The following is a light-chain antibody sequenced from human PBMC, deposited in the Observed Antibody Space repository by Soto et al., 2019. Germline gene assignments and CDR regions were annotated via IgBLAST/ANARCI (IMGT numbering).Light chain of an antibody. V-gene: IGLV1-51*01. CDR1: SSNIGGNS. Sequence: QSVLTQPPSVSAAPGQRVTISCSGSSSNIGGNSVSWYQQLPGTAPKLLIYDDDKRPSGIPDRFSGSKSGKSATLGITGFQTGDEADYYCGSWDSRLSDYFFGNGTKVTV. J-gene: IGLJ1*01. CDR2: DDD. CDR3: GSWDSRLSDYF.